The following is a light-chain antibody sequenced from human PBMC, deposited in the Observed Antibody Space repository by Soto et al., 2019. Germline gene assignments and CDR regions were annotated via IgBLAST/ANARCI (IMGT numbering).Light chain of an antibody. V-gene: IGKV3-20*01. CDR1: QSVSSGK. CDR3: QQYGSSLLT. CDR2: GAS. J-gene: IGKJ4*01. Sequence: EIVLTQSPGTLSLSPGERATLSCRASQSVSSGKLAWYQQKPGQAPRLLIFGASGRATGIPDRFSGSGSGTDFSLTISRLEPEDSAVYYCQQYGSSLLTFGGGIKVDIK.